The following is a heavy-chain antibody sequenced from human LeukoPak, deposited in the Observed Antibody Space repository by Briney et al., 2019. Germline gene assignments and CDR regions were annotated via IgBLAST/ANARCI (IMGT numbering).Heavy chain of an antibody. CDR1: VGTFSSYA. Sequence: SVTVSCKASVGTFSSYAISWVRQAPGQGLEWMGGIIPIFGTANYAQKFRGRVTITADESTSPAYMELSSLRSEDTAVYYCARVYQPTYYYYGMDVWGQGTTVTVSS. J-gene: IGHJ6*02. V-gene: IGHV1-69*13. CDR2: IIPIFGTA. CDR3: ARVYQPTYYYYGMDV. D-gene: IGHD2-2*02.